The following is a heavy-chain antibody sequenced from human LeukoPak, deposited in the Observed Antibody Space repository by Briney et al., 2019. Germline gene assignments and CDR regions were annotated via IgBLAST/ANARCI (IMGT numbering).Heavy chain of an antibody. V-gene: IGHV3-23*01. D-gene: IGHD3-10*01. CDR1: GFTLSSYA. J-gene: IGHJ4*02. CDR2: ISGNAGST. Sequence: GGSLRLSCAASGFTLSSYAMSWVRQAPGKGLEWVSLISGNAGSTYYADSVKGRFTISRDITKNTLYLQMNSLRAEDTAVYYCAKDPTPTMVRGVIPYYWGQGTLVTVSS. CDR3: AKDPTPTMVRGVIPYY.